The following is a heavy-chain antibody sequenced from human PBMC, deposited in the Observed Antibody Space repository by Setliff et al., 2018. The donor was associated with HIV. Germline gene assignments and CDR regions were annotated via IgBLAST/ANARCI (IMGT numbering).Heavy chain of an antibody. Sequence: PGGSRRLPGAASGFTFSNPWMSWVRQAPGKGLEWVGCIKSKTDGGTTDYAAPVKGRFTISRDDSKNTAYLQMDSLKTEDTAVYYCTRHSTDPWSLLDYWGQGTLVTVSS. D-gene: IGHD4-4*01. V-gene: IGHV3-15*01. J-gene: IGHJ4*02. CDR3: TRHSTDPWSLLDY. CDR2: IKSKTDGGTT. CDR1: GFTFSNPW.